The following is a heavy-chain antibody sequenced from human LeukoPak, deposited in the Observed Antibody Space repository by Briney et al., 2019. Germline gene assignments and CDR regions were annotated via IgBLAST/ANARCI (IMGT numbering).Heavy chain of an antibody. J-gene: IGHJ4*02. D-gene: IGHD4-23*01. V-gene: IGHV4-4*02. Sequence: SETLSLTCAVSGGSISSSSGNCWTWVRQPPGKGLEWIGEIYHSGSTNYNPSLKCRVTMLLDKSKNQFSLKLSSVTAADTAVYYCARNGGNSDFDYWGQGTLVTVSS. CDR3: ARNGGNSDFDY. CDR1: GGSISSSSGNC. CDR2: IYHSGST.